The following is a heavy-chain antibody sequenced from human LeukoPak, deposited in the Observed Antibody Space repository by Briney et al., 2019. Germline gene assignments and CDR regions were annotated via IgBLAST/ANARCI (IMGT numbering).Heavy chain of an antibody. CDR1: GYTFTSYD. CDR3: ARKYNVRGWYYYYYMDV. V-gene: IGHV1-8*01. J-gene: IGHJ6*03. D-gene: IGHD3-10*02. CDR2: MNPNSGNT. Sequence: GASVKVSCKASGYTFTSYDSNWVRQATGQGLEWMGWMNPNSGNTGYAQKFQGRVTMTRNTSISTAYMELSSLRSEDTAVYFCARKYNVRGWYYYYYMDVWGKGTTVTVSS.